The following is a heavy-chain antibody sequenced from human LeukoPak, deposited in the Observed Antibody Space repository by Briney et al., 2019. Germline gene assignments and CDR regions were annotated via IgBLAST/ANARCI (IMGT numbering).Heavy chain of an antibody. Sequence: GESLKISCKGSGYSFTTYWISWVRQLPGKGLEWMGIIYPGDSDTRYSPSFQGQVTISADKSISTAYLQWSSLRASDTAMYYCARREDASGNYYIPAYDYWGQGTLVTVAS. D-gene: IGHD3-10*01. V-gene: IGHV5-51*01. CDR3: ARREDASGNYYIPAYDY. CDR1: GYSFTTYW. J-gene: IGHJ4*02. CDR2: IYPGDSDT.